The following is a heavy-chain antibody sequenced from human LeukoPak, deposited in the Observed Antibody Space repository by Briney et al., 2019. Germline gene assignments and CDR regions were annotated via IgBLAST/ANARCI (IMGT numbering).Heavy chain of an antibody. Sequence: GGSQRLSCAASGFTFSDYYMSWIRQAPGKGLEWVSYISSSSSYTNYADSVKGRFTISRDNAKNSLYLQMNSLRAEDTAVYYCARTPGTYYYGSGRPEDFDYWGQGTLVTVSS. CDR2: ISSSSSYT. D-gene: IGHD3-10*01. CDR1: GFTFSDYY. V-gene: IGHV3-11*06. J-gene: IGHJ4*02. CDR3: ARTPGTYYYGSGRPEDFDY.